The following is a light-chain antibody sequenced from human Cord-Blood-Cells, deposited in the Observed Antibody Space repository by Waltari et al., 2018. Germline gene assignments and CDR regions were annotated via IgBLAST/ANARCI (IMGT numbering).Light chain of an antibody. CDR1: SRAVGVLTY. J-gene: IGLJ3*02. Sequence: QSALTQPASVSGSPGQSIPISSTGTSRAVGVLTYVPWYQQHHGKAPKPSIYEVSNRPSGVSNRFSGSKSGNTASLTISGLQAEDEADYYCSSYTSSSTLVFGGGTKLTVL. CDR2: EVS. V-gene: IGLV2-14*01. CDR3: SSYTSSSTLV.